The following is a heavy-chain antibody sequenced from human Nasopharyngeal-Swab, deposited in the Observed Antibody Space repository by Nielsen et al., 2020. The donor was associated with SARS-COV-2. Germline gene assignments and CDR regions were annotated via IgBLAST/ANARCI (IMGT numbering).Heavy chain of an antibody. D-gene: IGHD3-16*01. Sequence: WIRQPPGKGLEWIGYIYYSGSTNYNPSLKSRVTISVDTSKNQFSLKLSSVAAADTAVYYCARVEGGSYRPYYYGMDVWGQGTTVTVSS. CDR2: IYYSGST. CDR3: ARVEGGSYRPYYYGMDV. J-gene: IGHJ6*02. V-gene: IGHV4-59*01.